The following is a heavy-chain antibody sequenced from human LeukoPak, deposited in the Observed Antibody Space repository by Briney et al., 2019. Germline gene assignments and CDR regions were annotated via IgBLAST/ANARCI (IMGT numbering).Heavy chain of an antibody. CDR3: ARVTMVRGVIDY. CDR2: IYTSGST. D-gene: IGHD3-10*01. CDR1: GGSVSSGTYY. J-gene: IGHJ4*02. V-gene: IGHV4-61*02. Sequence: PSQTLSLTCTVSGGSVSSGTYYWTWIRQPAGKGLEWIGRIYTSGSTNFHPSLKSRVSVSLDTSQNQFSLKVSSVTAADTAVYYCARVTMVRGVIDYWGQGTLVTVSS.